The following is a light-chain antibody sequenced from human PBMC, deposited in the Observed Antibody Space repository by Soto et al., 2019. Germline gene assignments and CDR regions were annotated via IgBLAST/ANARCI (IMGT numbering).Light chain of an antibody. CDR1: QGISSD. CDR3: QQLNIYPVT. CDR2: SAS. V-gene: IGKV1-9*01. Sequence: IQLTQSPSSLSASVGDRVTITCRASQGISSDLAWYQQKPGKAPKLLIYSASTLQNGVPSRFSGSGSGTFFPLTISGLQLEDFAIYYCQQLNIYPVTFAKGTRLEFK. J-gene: IGKJ5*01.